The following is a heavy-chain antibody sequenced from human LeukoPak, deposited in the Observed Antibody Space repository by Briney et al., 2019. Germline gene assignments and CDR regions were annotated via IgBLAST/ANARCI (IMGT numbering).Heavy chain of an antibody. V-gene: IGHV3-23*01. CDR2: ISGSGGST. CDR1: GFTFSSYA. Sequence: GGSLRLSCAASGFTFSSYAMSWVRQSPGRGLEWVSAISGSGGSTYYADSVKGRFTISRDNSKNTLYLQMNSLRAEDTAVYYCAKEGALGYCSSTSCEDAFDIWGQGTMVTVSS. J-gene: IGHJ3*02. D-gene: IGHD2-2*01. CDR3: AKEGALGYCSSTSCEDAFDI.